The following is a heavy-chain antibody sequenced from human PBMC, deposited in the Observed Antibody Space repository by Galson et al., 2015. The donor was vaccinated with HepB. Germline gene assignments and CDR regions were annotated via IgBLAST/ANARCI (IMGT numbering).Heavy chain of an antibody. CDR1: GFTFRSYS. CDR2: ISSSSSTI. CDR3: ARQNYGDSIFDY. V-gene: IGHV3-48*04. D-gene: IGHD4-17*01. J-gene: IGHJ4*02. Sequence: LRLSCAASGFTFRSYSMTWVRQAPGKGLEWVSYISSSSSTIDYADSVKGRFTISRDNAENSLYLQMNSLRVEDTAVYYCARQNYGDSIFDYWGLGTLVTVSS.